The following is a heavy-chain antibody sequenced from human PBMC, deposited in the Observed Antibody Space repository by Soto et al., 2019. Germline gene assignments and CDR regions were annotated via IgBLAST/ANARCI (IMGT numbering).Heavy chain of an antibody. CDR1: GFTFSSYG. V-gene: IGHV3-30*18. Sequence: QVQLVESGGGVVQPGRSLRLSCAASGFTFSSYGMHWVRQAPGKGLEWVAVISYDGSNKYYADSVKGRFTISRDNYKNTLYLQMNSLRAEDTAVYYCAKEAPSSMIVVVTGYYFDYWGQGTLVTVSS. J-gene: IGHJ4*02. CDR2: ISYDGSNK. D-gene: IGHD3-22*01. CDR3: AKEAPSSMIVVVTGYYFDY.